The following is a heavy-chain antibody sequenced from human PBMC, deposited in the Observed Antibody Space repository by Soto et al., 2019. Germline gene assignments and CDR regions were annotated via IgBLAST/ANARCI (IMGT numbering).Heavy chain of an antibody. CDR1: GFTFSGSG. CDR2: IRSKANNYAT. D-gene: IGHD6-6*01. J-gene: IGHJ6*02. V-gene: IGHV3-73*02. CDR3: ARPARSSSRGTNYYYYGLDV. Sequence: EVQLVESGGGLVQPGGFLKLSCAASGFTFSGSGIHWVRQASGKGLEWVGRIRSKANNYATAYAASVTGRFTISRDDSKNTAFLQMNSLKTEDTAVYYCARPARSSSRGTNYYYYGLDVWGQGTTVIVSS.